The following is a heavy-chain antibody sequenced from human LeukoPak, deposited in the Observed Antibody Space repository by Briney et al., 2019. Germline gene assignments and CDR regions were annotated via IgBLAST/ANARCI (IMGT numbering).Heavy chain of an antibody. V-gene: IGHV1-58*01. Sequence: SVKVSCKASGFTFTNSAVQWVRQARGQRLEWIGWIVVGSGSINYAEKFQERVTITRDMSTRTAYMELSSLRFEDTAVYYCATTAYFDKDYYMDVWGKGTTVIVSS. CDR1: GFTFTNSA. J-gene: IGHJ6*03. CDR3: ATTAYFDKDYYMDV. CDR2: IVVGSGSI. D-gene: IGHD3-22*01.